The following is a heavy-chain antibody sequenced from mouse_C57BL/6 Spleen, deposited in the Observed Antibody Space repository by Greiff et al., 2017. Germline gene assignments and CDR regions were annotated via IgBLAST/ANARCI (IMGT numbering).Heavy chain of an antibody. J-gene: IGHJ1*03. CDR1: GYTFTDYY. V-gene: IGHV1-26*01. D-gene: IGHD1-1*02. CDR3: ARGGNYWYFDV. CDR2: LNPNNGGT. Sequence: EVQLQQSGPELVKPGASVKISCKASGYTFTDYYMNWVKQSHGKSLEWIGDLNPNNGGTSYNQKFKGKDTLTVDKSSSTAYMELRSLTSEDSAVYYCARGGNYWYFDVWGTGTTVTVSS.